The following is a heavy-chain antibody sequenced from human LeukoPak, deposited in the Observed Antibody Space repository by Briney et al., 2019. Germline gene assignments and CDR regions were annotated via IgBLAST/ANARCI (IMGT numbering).Heavy chain of an antibody. CDR1: GGSFSGYY. Sequence: SETLSLTCAVYGGSFSGYYWSWIRQPPGKGLGWIGEINHSGSTNYNPSLKSRVTISVDTSKNQFSLKLSSVTAADTAVYYCARDLGRGYCSGGSCYLAWFDPWGQGTLVTVSS. V-gene: IGHV4-34*01. D-gene: IGHD2-15*01. J-gene: IGHJ5*02. CDR3: ARDLGRGYCSGGSCYLAWFDP. CDR2: INHSGST.